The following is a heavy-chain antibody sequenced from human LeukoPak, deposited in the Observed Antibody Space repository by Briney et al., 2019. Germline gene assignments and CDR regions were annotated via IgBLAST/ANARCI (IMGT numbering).Heavy chain of an antibody. D-gene: IGHD3-10*01. V-gene: IGHV3-66*01. CDR1: GFTVSSNY. Sequence: SGGSLRLSCAASGFTVSSNYMSWVRQAPGKGLEWVSVIYSGGSTDYADSVKGRFTISRDNTKNTLYLQMNSLRAEDTAVYYCARDPREGFGSRWAFDIWGQGTMVTVSS. CDR3: ARDPREGFGSRWAFDI. J-gene: IGHJ3*02. CDR2: IYSGGST.